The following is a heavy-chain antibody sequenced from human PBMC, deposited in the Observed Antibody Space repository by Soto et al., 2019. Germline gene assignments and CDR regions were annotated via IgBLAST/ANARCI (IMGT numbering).Heavy chain of an antibody. V-gene: IGHV1-18*01. CDR2: ISAYNGNT. D-gene: IGHD2-15*01. J-gene: IGHJ4*02. CDR1: GYTKTGYG. CDR3: ARETILAY. Sequence: APLKLSCKTSGYTKTGYGSSWVRQAPGQGLEWMGWISAYNGNTNYAQKLQGRVTMTTDTSTSTAYMELRSLRSDDTAVYYCARETILAYWLQGTLVTVSS.